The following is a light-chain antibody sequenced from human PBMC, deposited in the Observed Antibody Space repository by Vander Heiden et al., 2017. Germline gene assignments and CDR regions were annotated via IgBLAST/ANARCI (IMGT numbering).Light chain of an antibody. CDR2: VGTGGIVG. J-gene: IGLJ3*02. CDR1: SGYSNYK. Sequence: QPVLTQPPSASASLGASVTLTCTLSSGYSNYKVDWYQQRPGKGPRFVMRVGTGGIVGSKGDGIPDRFSVLGSGLKRYLTIKNIQEEDESDYHCGADHGSGSNFVSVFGGGTKLTGL. CDR3: GADHGSGSNFVSV. V-gene: IGLV9-49*01.